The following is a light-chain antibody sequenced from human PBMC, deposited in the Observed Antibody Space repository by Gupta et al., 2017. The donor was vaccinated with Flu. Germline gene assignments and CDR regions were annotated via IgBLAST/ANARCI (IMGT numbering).Light chain of an antibody. V-gene: IGKV3-11*01. CDR1: QSVSTY. CDR3: QQRSNWLIT. CDR2: DAS. Sequence: EIVLTQSPATLSLSPGERATLSCRASQSVSTYLAWYQQKPGQVPRLLIHDASNRATGIPARFSGSGSGTDFTLTISSLEPEDFAVYYCQQRSNWLITFGQGTRLEIK. J-gene: IGKJ5*01.